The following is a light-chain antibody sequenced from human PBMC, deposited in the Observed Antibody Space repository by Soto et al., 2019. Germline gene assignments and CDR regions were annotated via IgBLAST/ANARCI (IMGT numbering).Light chain of an antibody. CDR2: DAS. J-gene: IGKJ1*01. CDR3: QHYNSDPWT. V-gene: IGKV1-5*01. CDR1: QTIRRW. Sequence: DIEMTQSPSTLSASVGDRLTITRRASQTIRRWLAWYQQRPGKAPKVLIYDASTLESGVPARFSGSGSETEFTLTISSLQPEDSATYYCQHYNSDPWTFGQGTKVEIK.